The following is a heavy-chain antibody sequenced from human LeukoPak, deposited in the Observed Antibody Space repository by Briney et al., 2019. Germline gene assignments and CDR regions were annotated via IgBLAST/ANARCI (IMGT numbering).Heavy chain of an antibody. CDR2: IWYDGSNK. CDR1: AFTFSTYA. CDR3: AREYRAYYYGSGSYFFDY. D-gene: IGHD3-10*01. V-gene: IGHV3-33*08. Sequence: GRSLRLSCAASAFTFSTYAMHWVRQAPGKGLEWVAVIWYDGSNKYYADSVKGRFTISRDNSKNTLYLQMNSLRAEDTAVYYCAREYRAYYYGSGSYFFDYWGQGTLVTVSS. J-gene: IGHJ4*02.